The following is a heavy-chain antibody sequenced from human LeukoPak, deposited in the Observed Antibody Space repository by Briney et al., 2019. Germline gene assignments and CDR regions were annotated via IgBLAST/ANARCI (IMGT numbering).Heavy chain of an antibody. CDR1: GGSISNYF. V-gene: IGHV4-4*07. D-gene: IGHD7-27*01. J-gene: IGHJ4*02. CDR3: AGHNWGSFDY. CDR2: FHVSGST. Sequence: SETLSLTCTVSGGSISNYFWSWIRQPAGKGLEWIGRFHVSGSTNYNPSLKSRVTTSLDTSKNQFSLKLSSVTAADTAVYYCAGHNWGSFDYWGQGTLVTVSS.